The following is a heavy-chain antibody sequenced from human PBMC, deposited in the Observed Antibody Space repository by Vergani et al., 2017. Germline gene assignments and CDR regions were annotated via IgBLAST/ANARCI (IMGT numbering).Heavy chain of an antibody. Sequence: QLQLQESGPGLVKPSETLSLTCTVSGGSISSSSYYWGWIRQPPGKGLEWIGSIYYSGSTYYNPSLKSRVTMSVDTSKNQFSLKLSSVTAADTAVYYCAGGTRVGGVVCDPWGQGTLVTVSS. CDR2: IYYSGST. CDR1: GGSISSSSYY. D-gene: IGHD1-1*01. J-gene: IGHJ5*02. CDR3: AGGTRVGGVVCDP. V-gene: IGHV4-39*01.